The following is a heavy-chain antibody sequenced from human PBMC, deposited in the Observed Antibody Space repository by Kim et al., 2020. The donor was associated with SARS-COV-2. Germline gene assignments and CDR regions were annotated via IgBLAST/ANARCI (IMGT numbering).Heavy chain of an antibody. CDR2: IIPIFGTA. J-gene: IGHJ3*02. D-gene: IGHD3-22*01. V-gene: IGHV1-69*13. CDR1: GGTFSSYA. CDR3: ARGPNYYDSSGYYSSGGAFDI. Sequence: SVKVSCKASGGTFSSYAISWVRQAPGQGLEWMGGIIPIFGTANYAQKFQGRVTMTADESTSTAYMELSSLRSEDTAVYXXARGPNYYDSSGYYSSGGAFDIWXXGTXVTVSS.